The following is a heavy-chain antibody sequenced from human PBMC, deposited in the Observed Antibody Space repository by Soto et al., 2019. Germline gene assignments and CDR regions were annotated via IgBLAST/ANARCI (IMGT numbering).Heavy chain of an antibody. CDR1: GFTFSAYY. CDR3: ARDWVSGLFDP. V-gene: IGHV3-74*01. J-gene: IGHJ5*02. CDR2: IKSDGSTT. D-gene: IGHD6-19*01. Sequence: GGSLRLSCGASGFTFSAYYMHWVRQAPGKGPMWVSTIKSDGSTTSYADSVKGRFTISRDNAKNTLYLQMNSLRAEDTAVYYCARDWVSGLFDPWGQGTLVTVS.